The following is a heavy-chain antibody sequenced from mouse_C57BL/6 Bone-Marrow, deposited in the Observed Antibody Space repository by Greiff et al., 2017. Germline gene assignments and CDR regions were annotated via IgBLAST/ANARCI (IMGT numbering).Heavy chain of an antibody. J-gene: IGHJ4*01. Sequence: EVKLMESGGGLVQSGRSLRLSCATSGFTFSDFYMEWVRQAPGKGLEWIAASRNKANDYTTEYSATVKGRFIVSRDTSQSILYLQMNALRAEDTSIYYWARNAITTEFYAMDYWGQGTSVTVSS. V-gene: IGHV7-1*01. CDR2: SRNKANDYTT. D-gene: IGHD1-1*01. CDR3: ARNAITTEFYAMDY. CDR1: GFTFSDFY.